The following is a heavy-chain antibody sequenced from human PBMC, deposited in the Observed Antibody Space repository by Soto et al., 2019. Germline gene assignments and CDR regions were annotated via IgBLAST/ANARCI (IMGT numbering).Heavy chain of an antibody. CDR2: IYNSGNT. CDR3: VRGLEWLFRYFYMDV. J-gene: IGHJ6*03. D-gene: IGHD3-3*01. Sequence: SETLSLTCTVSGGSISSHYWSWIRQPSGKGLEWIGYIYNSGNTNYNPSLKSRVTMSGDMSRNQISLKLTSVTAADTAVYYCVRGLEWLFRYFYMDVWGKGTAVTVSS. CDR1: GGSISSHY. V-gene: IGHV4-4*09.